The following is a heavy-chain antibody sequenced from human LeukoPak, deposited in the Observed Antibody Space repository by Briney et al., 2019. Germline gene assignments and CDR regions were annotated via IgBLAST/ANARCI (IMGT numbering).Heavy chain of an antibody. CDR3: ARDGKFGDFWSE. CDR1: GYTFISYD. J-gene: IGHJ4*02. D-gene: IGHD3-3*01. CDR2: ISAYNGNT. V-gene: IGHV1-18*01. Sequence: ASVKVSCKASGYTFISYDISWVRQAPGQGLEWMGWISAYNGNTNYAQKLQGRVTMTTDTSTSTAYMELRSPRSDDTAVYYCARDGKFGDFWSEWGQGTLVTVSS.